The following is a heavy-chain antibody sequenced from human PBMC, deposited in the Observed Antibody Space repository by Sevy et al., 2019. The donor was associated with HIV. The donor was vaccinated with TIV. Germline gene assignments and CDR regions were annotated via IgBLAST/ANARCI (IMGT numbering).Heavy chain of an antibody. Sequence: GGSLRLSCAASGFTFSTYGMHWVRQAPGKGLDWVAFISHDGTKKYYLDSVKGRFTISRDNSKNTVDLKMNSLSAEDAALYYCAKDWRWQQPIYGMNVWGQGTRVTVSS. D-gene: IGHD3-3*01. V-gene: IGHV3-30*02. CDR1: GFTFSTYG. CDR2: ISHDGTKK. J-gene: IGHJ6*02. CDR3: AKDWRWQQPIYGMNV.